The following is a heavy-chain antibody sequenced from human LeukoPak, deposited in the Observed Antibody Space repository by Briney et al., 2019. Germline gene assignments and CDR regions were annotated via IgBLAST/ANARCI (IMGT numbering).Heavy chain of an antibody. CDR1: GGSISSSSYY. CDR3: ARQVMRGYNCFDY. CDR2: IYYSGST. D-gene: IGHD5-24*01. V-gene: IGHV4-39*01. Sequence: PSETLSLTCTVSGGSISSSSYYWGWIRQPPGKGLEWIGSIYYSGSTYYNPSLKSRVTISVDTSKNQFSLKLSSVTAADTAVYYCARQVMRGYNCFDYWGQGTLVTVSS. J-gene: IGHJ4*02.